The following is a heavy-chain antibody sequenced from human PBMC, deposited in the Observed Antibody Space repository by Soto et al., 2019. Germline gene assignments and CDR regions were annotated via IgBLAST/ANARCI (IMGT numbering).Heavy chain of an antibody. D-gene: IGHD1-7*01. CDR3: AREITGTKGTRFDP. CDR1: GGSISSYY. J-gene: IGHJ5*02. V-gene: IGHV4-59*01. Sequence: PSETLSLTCTVSGGSISSYYWSWIRQPPGKGLEWIGYIYYSGSTNYNPSLKSRVTISVDTSKNQFSLKLSSVTAADTAVYYCAREITGTKGTRFDPWGPGTPVTVYS. CDR2: IYYSGST.